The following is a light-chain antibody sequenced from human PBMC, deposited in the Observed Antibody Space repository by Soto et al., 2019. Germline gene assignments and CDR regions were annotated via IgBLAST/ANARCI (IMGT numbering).Light chain of an antibody. V-gene: IGKV1-5*03. CDR1: QTISSW. J-gene: IGKJ1*01. CDR3: QHYNSSSEA. Sequence: DIQMTQSPSTLSGSVGDRVTITCRASQTISSWLAWYQQKPGKPPKILIYKASTLKSGVPSRFRGSGSGTEFTLTISRLQPDDFKTYYCQHYNSSSEAFGQGTKVDIK. CDR2: KAS.